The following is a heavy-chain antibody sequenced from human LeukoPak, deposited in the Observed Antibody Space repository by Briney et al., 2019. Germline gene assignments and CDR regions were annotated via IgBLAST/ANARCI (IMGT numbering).Heavy chain of an antibody. D-gene: IGHD3-22*01. CDR3: AKDPQNYYDSSGSWFDP. CDR2: ISWNSGSI. CDR1: GFTFDDYA. V-gene: IGHV3-9*01. J-gene: IGHJ5*02. Sequence: PGGSLRLSCAASGFTFDDYAMHWVRQAPGKGLEWVSGISWNSGSIGYADSVKGRFTISRDNAKNSLYLQMNSLKAEDTALCYCAKDPQNYYDSSGSWFDPWGQGTLVTVSS.